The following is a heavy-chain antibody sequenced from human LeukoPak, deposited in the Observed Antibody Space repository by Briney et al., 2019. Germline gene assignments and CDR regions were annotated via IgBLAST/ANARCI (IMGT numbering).Heavy chain of an antibody. CDR3: ARGGSLYYDILTGYYY. D-gene: IGHD3-9*01. CDR1: GYTFTGYY. Sequence: EASVKVSYKASGYTFTGYYMHWVRQAPGQGLEWMGWINPNSGGTNYAQKFQGRVTMTRDTSISTAYMELSRLRSDDTAVYYCARGGSLYYDILTGYYYWGQGTLVTVSS. CDR2: INPNSGGT. V-gene: IGHV1-2*02. J-gene: IGHJ4*02.